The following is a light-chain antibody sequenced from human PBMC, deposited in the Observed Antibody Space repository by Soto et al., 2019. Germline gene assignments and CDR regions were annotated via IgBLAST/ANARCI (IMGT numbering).Light chain of an antibody. CDR3: QQYGWPPPYT. J-gene: IGKJ2*01. Sequence: EIVLTQSPGTLSLSPGERATLSCRASQSVSSSYLAWYQQKAGEAPRLLIYGASSRATGIPDRFSGSGAGTDFSLTISRLEPEDCAVYYCQQYGWPPPYTFDQGTKMEIK. V-gene: IGKV3-20*01. CDR2: GAS. CDR1: QSVSSSY.